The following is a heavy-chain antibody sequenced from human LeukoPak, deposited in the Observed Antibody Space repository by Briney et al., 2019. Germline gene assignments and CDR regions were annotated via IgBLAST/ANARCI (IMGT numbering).Heavy chain of an antibody. CDR2: IYYTGSA. CDR1: GGSIGGHY. CDR3: ARAQSGYSGSESKTSFDF. J-gene: IGHJ4*02. V-gene: IGHV4-59*11. Sequence: SDTLSLTCNVSGGSIGGHYWTWIRQPPGKGLEWIVYIYYTGSANYHPSLSSRVTMSVDTSKNQFSLRLNSVTAADTAVYYCARAQSGYSGSESKTSFDFWGQGTLVTVSS. D-gene: IGHD5-12*01.